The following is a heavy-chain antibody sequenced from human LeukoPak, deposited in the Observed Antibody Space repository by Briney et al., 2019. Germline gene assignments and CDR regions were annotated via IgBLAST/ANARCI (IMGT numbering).Heavy chain of an antibody. D-gene: IGHD5-18*01. CDR1: GGSISGYY. Sequence: PSETLSLTCTVSGGSISGYYWSWIRQPPGKGLEWIGYIFYSGSTNYNPSLKSRVTISVDTSKNQFSLKLSSVTAADTAVYYCARLPRSRGYSYGYADLDYWGQGTLVTVSS. CDR2: IFYSGST. CDR3: ARLPRSRGYSYGYADLDY. J-gene: IGHJ4*02. V-gene: IGHV4-59*08.